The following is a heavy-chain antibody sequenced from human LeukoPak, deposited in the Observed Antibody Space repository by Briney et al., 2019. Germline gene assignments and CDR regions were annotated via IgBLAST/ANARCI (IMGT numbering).Heavy chain of an antibody. CDR1: GFTLSTSD. J-gene: IGHJ4*02. CDR2: MRYDGSDK. V-gene: IGHV3-30*02. Sequence: GGSLRLSCAASGFTLSTSDMHWVRQAPGKGLEWVAFMRYDGSDKYYVDSVKGRFTISRDNSKNTLYLQMNSLRADDTAMYYCAKAPLYDYWGQGTLVTVSS. CDR3: AKAPLYDY.